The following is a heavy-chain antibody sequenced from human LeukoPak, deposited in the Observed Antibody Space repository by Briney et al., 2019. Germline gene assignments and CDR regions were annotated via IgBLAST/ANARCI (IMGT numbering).Heavy chain of an antibody. CDR1: GASISSYY. V-gene: IGHV4-59*12. CDR3: ASHMRGSGYNAAFDY. CDR2: LYYSGNT. D-gene: IGHD3-22*01. J-gene: IGHJ4*02. Sequence: PSETLSLTCTVSGASISSYYWSWIRQSPGKGLEWIGYLYYSGNTNYNPSLKSRVTISVDTSKNQFSLKLSSVTAADTAVYYCASHMRGSGYNAAFDYWGQGTLVTVSS.